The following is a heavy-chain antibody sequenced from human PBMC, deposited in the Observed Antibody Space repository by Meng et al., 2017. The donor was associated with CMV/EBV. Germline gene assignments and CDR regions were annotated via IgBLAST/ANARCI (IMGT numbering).Heavy chain of an antibody. Sequence: GESLKISCAASGFTFSSYSMNWVRQAPGKGLEWVSSISSSSSYIYYEDSVKGRFTISRDNAKNSLYLQMNSLRAEDTAVYYCARDYDGSGEGYYYGMDVWGQGTTVTVSS. J-gene: IGHJ6*02. D-gene: IGHD3-10*01. CDR3: ARDYDGSGEGYYYGMDV. CDR2: ISSSSSYI. V-gene: IGHV3-21*01. CDR1: GFTFSSYS.